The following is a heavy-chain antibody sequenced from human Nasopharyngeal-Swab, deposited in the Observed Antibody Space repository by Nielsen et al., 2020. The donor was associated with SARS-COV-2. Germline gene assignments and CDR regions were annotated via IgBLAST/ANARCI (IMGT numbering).Heavy chain of an antibody. Sequence: GGSLRLSCAASGFTFSTYGMHWVRQALGKGLEYISAISSSGDRTYYANSVRGRFTISRDNSENTLYLQMGSLRADDMAVYYCARDHHYDFWSGYPGLFDPWGQGTLVTVSS. V-gene: IGHV3-64*01. CDR2: ISSSGDRT. J-gene: IGHJ5*02. CDR1: GFTFSTYG. CDR3: ARDHHYDFWSGYPGLFDP. D-gene: IGHD3-3*01.